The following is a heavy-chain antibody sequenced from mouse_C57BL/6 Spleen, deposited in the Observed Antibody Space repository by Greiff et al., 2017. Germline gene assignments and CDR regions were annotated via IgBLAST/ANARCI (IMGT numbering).Heavy chain of an antibody. D-gene: IGHD3-2*02. CDR3: ARWGDRSGSGWFAY. J-gene: IGHJ3*01. V-gene: IGHV1-42*01. CDR1: GYSFTGYY. Sequence: EVQLQQSGPELVKPGASVKISCKASGYSFTGYYMNWVKQSPEKSLEWIGEINPSTGGTTYNQKFKAKATLTVDKSSSKAYMPLKSLTSEDSAVYYCARWGDRSGSGWFAYWGQGTLVTVSA. CDR2: INPSTGGT.